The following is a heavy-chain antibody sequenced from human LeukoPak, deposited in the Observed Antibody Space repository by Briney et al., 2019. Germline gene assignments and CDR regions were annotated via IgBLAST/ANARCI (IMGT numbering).Heavy chain of an antibody. V-gene: IGHV3-30*18. D-gene: IGHD2-2*01. J-gene: IGHJ6*02. CDR3: AKDFTPIVVVPAALMDV. CDR1: GFTFSSYG. Sequence: QPGRSLRLSCAASGFTFSSYGMHWVRQAPGKGLEWVAVISYDGSNKYYADSVKGRFTISRDNSKNTLYLQMNSLRAEDTAVYYRAKDFTPIVVVPAALMDVWGQGTTVTVSS. CDR2: ISYDGSNK.